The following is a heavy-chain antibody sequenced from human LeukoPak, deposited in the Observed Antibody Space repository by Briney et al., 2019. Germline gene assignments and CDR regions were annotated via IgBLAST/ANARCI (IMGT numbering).Heavy chain of an antibody. D-gene: IGHD3-10*01. CDR1: GGSISSYY. Sequence: SETLSLTCTVSGGSISSYYWSWIRQPPGKGLEWIGYIYYSGSTNYNPSLKNRVTISVDTSKNQFSLKLSSVTAADTAVYYCARERITMVRGVIMYWFDPWGQGTLVTVSS. CDR2: IYYSGST. V-gene: IGHV4-59*01. CDR3: ARERITMVRGVIMYWFDP. J-gene: IGHJ5*02.